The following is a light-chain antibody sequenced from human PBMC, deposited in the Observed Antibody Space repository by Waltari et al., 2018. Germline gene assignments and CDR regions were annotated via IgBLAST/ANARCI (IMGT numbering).Light chain of an antibody. CDR3: AAWDDSLSGRV. J-gene: IGLJ2*01. V-gene: IGLV1-44*01. CDR2: TND. CDR1: SSNIGRNG. Sequence: QSVVTQPPSVSGTPGQGVTVSCSGSSSNIGRNGVSWYQQVPGTAPKLLIHTNDQRPSGVPDRFSCSKSGTSASLAISGLQSEDEAHYYCAAWDDSLSGRVFGGGTKVTVL.